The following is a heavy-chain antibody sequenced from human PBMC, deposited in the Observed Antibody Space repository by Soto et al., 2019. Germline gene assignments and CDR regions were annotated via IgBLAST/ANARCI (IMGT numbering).Heavy chain of an antibody. D-gene: IGHD3-10*01. Sequence: QVQLQESGPGLVKPSETLSLTCTVSGGSISSYYWSWIRQPTGEGLEWIGYIYYSGSTNYNPSLKSRVTISVDTSKNQFSLKLSSVTAADTAVYYCARRYGSGLDYWGQGTLVTVSS. CDR2: IYYSGST. CDR1: GGSISSYY. J-gene: IGHJ4*02. CDR3: ARRYGSGLDY. V-gene: IGHV4-59*08.